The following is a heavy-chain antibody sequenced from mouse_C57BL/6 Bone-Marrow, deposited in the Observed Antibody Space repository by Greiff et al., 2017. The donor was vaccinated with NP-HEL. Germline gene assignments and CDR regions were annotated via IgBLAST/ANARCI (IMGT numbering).Heavy chain of an antibody. Sequence: QVQLQQSGAELVRPGASVTLSCKASGYTFTDYEMHWVKQTPVHGLEWIGAIDPETGGTAYNQKFKGKAILTADNSSSTAYMELRSLTSEDSAVYYCTRGGDYGSSPFDYWGQGTTLTVSS. CDR1: GYTFTDYE. V-gene: IGHV1-15*01. CDR3: TRGGDYGSSPFDY. CDR2: IDPETGGT. J-gene: IGHJ2*01. D-gene: IGHD1-1*01.